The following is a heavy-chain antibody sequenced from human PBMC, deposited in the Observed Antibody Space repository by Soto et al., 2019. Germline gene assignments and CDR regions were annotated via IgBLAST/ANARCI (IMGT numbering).Heavy chain of an antibody. Sequence: QALTGTFPAGYSSNSIDYRGRKKQTPGKGLEWIWSIYYSVSTYYNPSLKSRVTISVDTSKNQFSLKLSSVTAADTAVYYCARQVSAQELAIYSNYATAGWGQGTKVTVSS. CDR1: AGYSSNSIDY. CDR3: ARQVSAQELAIYSNYATAG. D-gene: IGHD4-4*01. CDR2: IYYSVST. V-gene: IGHV4-39*01. J-gene: IGHJ6*02.